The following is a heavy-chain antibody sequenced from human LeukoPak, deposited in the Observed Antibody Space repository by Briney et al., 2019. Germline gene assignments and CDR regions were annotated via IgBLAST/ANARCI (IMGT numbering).Heavy chain of an antibody. CDR3: ASKVTTGY. J-gene: IGHJ4*02. CDR2: IYSGGTT. D-gene: IGHD4-17*01. CDR1: GFTFSSYD. V-gene: IGHV3-66*01. Sequence: PGGSLRLSCEASGFTFSSYDMSWVRQAPGKGLEWVSVIYSGGTTNYADSVKGRFIVYRDNSKNTLYLQMNSLRAEDTAVYYCASKVTTGYWGQGTLVTVSS.